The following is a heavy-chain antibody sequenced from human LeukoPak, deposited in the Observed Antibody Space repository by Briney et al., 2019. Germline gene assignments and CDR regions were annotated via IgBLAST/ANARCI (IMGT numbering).Heavy chain of an antibody. V-gene: IGHV3-21*01. J-gene: IGHJ4*02. CDR2: ISSSSSYI. Sequence: GGSLRLSCAASGFTFSSYSMNWVRQAPGKGLEGVSSISSSSSYIYYADSVKGRFTISRDNAKNSLYLQMNSLRAEDTAVYYCAAAADSGWYGDYWGQGTLVTVSS. D-gene: IGHD6-19*01. CDR1: GFTFSSYS. CDR3: AAAADSGWYGDY.